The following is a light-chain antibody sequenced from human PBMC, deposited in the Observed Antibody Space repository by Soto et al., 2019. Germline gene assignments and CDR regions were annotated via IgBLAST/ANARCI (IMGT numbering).Light chain of an antibody. J-gene: IGKJ3*01. CDR1: QGISNY. CDR3: QQLNGYR. Sequence: DIQLTQSPSFLSASVGDRVTITCRASQGISNYLAWYQQKPGKAPKLLIYAASTLQSGVPSRFSGSGSGTEFPLTNGSLQPEDFAIYYCQQLNGYRFGPGPKVEIK. V-gene: IGKV1-9*01. CDR2: AAS.